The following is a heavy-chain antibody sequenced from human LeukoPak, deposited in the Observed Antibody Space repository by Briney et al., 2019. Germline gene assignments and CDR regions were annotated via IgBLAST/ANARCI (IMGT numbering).Heavy chain of an antibody. CDR2: INPNSGGT. CDR3: ARSGATDTEGVDY. V-gene: IGHV1-2*02. Sequence: ASVKVSCKASGYTFTDYYMHWVRQAPGQGLEWMGWINPNSGGTNYAQKFQGRVTMTRDTSISTAYMELSRLRSDDTAVYYCARSGATDTEGVDYWGQGTLVTVSS. J-gene: IGHJ4*02. CDR1: GYTFTDYY. D-gene: IGHD1-26*01.